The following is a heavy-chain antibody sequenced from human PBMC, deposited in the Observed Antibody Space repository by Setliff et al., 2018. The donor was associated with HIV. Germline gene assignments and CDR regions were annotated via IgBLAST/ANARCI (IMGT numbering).Heavy chain of an antibody. V-gene: IGHV4-59*08. CDR3: ARLGRGTYYYDSSGYLYAVDT. J-gene: IGHJ3*02. Sequence: SETLSLTCTVSGGSISSYYWSWIRQPPGKGLEWIGYIYYSGSTNYNPSLKSRVTISVDTSKNQFSLKLSSVTAADTAVYYCARLGRGTYYYDSSGYLYAVDTWGQGTMVTVS. CDR1: GGSISSYY. CDR2: IYYSGST. D-gene: IGHD3-22*01.